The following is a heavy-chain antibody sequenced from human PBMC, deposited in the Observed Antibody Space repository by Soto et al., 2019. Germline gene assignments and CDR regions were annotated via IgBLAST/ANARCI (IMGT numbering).Heavy chain of an antibody. CDR2: INANSGVT. D-gene: IGHD1-1*01. CDR3: ARDPTTTTGNFHH. CDR1: GYTFIAYY. Sequence: ASVKVSCKASGYTFIAYYIHCVRPAPGQGLEWMGCINANSGVTNYAQQFQGWVTMTRDTSINTAYMELSRLKSDDTAVYYCARDPTTTTGNFHHWGKGTLVTVSS. J-gene: IGHJ1*01. V-gene: IGHV1-2*04.